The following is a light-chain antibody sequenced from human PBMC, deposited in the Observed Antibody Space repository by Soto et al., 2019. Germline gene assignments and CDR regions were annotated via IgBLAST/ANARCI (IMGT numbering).Light chain of an antibody. J-gene: IGKJ1*01. CDR2: DAS. CDR3: QQYSSRST. Sequence: DFQMTQSPSTLSASVGDRVTITCRASQSISNWLAWYQQKPGKAPNLLIYDASSLQSGVPSRFSGSGFGTEFTLTISSLQPGDFATYYCQQYSSRSTFGQGTKVDI. CDR1: QSISNW. V-gene: IGKV1-5*01.